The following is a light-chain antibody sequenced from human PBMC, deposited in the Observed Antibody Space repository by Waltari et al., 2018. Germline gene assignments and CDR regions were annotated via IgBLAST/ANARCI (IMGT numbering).Light chain of an antibody. V-gene: IGLV3-21*02. CDR3: QVWDSSSDHWV. J-gene: IGLJ3*02. CDR2: DDS. CDR1: SSKS. Sequence: SHVLTQSPSASVAPGQTATLTRGGTSSKSVHAYQPRPDQAPVLVVSDDSDRPSGIPERFSGSNSGNTATLTISRVEAGDEADYYCQVWDSSSDHWVFGGGTTLTVL.